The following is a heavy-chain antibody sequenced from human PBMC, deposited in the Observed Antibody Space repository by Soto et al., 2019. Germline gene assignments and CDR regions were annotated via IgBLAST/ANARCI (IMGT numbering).Heavy chain of an antibody. D-gene: IGHD1-1*01. CDR3: ARDRVLTTREVLDY. CDR1: GFTFSSYS. Sequence: EVQLVESGGGLVKPGGSLRLSCAASGFTFSSYSMNWVRQAPGKGLEWVSSISSSSSYIYYADSVKGRFTISRDNAKNSLYLQMNSLRAEDTAVYYCARDRVLTTREVLDYWGQGTLVTVSS. V-gene: IGHV3-21*01. CDR2: ISSSSSYI. J-gene: IGHJ4*02.